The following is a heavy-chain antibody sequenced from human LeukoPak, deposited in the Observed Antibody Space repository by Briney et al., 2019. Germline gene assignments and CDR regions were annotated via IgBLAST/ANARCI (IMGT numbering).Heavy chain of an antibody. CDR3: ARDPPAVLIDTYG. D-gene: IGHD2-8*01. CDR1: GFIVTNNY. V-gene: IGHV3-66*01. Sequence: GGSLRLSCTASGFIVTNNYINWVRQAPGKGLEWVSLVYSGGSTYYADSVKGRFPISRDNSKNMVYLQMNSLRAEDTAMYYCARDPPAVLIDTYGWGQGTLVTVSS. CDR2: VYSGGST. J-gene: IGHJ4*02.